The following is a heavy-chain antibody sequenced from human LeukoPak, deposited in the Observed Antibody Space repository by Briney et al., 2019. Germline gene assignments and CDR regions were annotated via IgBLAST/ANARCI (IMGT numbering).Heavy chain of an antibody. V-gene: IGHV1-2*02. D-gene: IGHD3-10*01. CDR2: INPNSGGT. Sequence: ASVKVSCKASGYTFTSYDINWVRQATGQGLEWMGWINPNSGGTNYAQKFQGRVTMTRDTSISTAYMALSRLRSDDTAVYYCASPIGEDYGSGSYFNGMMGAFDIWGQGTMVTVSS. J-gene: IGHJ3*02. CDR3: ASPIGEDYGSGSYFNGMMGAFDI. CDR1: GYTFTSYD.